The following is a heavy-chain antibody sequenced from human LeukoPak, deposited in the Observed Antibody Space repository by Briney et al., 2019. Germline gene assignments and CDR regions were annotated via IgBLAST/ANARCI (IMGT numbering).Heavy chain of an antibody. CDR2: ISSSSSYI. V-gene: IGHV3-21*01. J-gene: IGHJ4*02. CDR3: ASSAYDYVWGSYRYYFDY. CDR1: GFTFSSYS. Sequence: GGSLRLSCAASGFTFSSYSMNWVRQAPGKGLEWVSSISSSSSYIYYADSVKGRSTISRDNAKNSLYLQMNSLRAEDTAVYYCASSAYDYVWGSYRYYFDYWGQGTLVTVSS. D-gene: IGHD3-16*02.